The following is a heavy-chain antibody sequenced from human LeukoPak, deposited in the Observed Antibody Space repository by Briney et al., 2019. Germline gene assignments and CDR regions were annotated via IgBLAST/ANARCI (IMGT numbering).Heavy chain of an antibody. CDR2: ISGSGGST. J-gene: IGHJ4*02. CDR1: GFTFNSYA. V-gene: IGHV3-23*01. D-gene: IGHD3-9*01. CDR3: VTTGGRYFDWLANDY. Sequence: GGSLRLSCAASGFTFNSYAMSWVRQAPGKGLEWVSAISGSGGSTYYADSVKGRFTISRDNSKNTLYLQMNSLRAEDTAVYYCVTTGGRYFDWLANDYWGQGTLVTVSS.